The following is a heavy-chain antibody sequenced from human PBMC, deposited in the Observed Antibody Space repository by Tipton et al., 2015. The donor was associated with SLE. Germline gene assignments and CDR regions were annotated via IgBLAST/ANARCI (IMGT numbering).Heavy chain of an antibody. CDR2: ITPSGST. J-gene: IGHJ3*02. V-gene: IGHV4-34*01. Sequence: TLSLTCAVYGGSFNGYYWSWIRQPPGKGLGWIGGITPSGSTNCNPSLKSRVTLSVDTSKSQFSLDLTSVTAADTAVYYCARDIRVRGAYDAFDIWGQGTMVTVSS. D-gene: IGHD3-10*01. CDR1: GGSFNGYY. CDR3: ARDIRVRGAYDAFDI.